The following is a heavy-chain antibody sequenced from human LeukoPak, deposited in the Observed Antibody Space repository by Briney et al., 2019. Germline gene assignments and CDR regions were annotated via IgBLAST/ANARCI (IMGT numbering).Heavy chain of an antibody. CDR1: GGTFSSYA. V-gene: IGHV1-69*05. D-gene: IGHD1/OR15-1a*01. CDR3: ARAGVLTGTPSAGY. Sequence: SVKVSCKASGGTFSSYAISLVRQARGLGLEWMGRIIPIFGTANYAQKFQGRVTITTDESTSTAYMELSSLRSEDTAVYYCARAGVLTGTPSAGYWGQGTLVTVSS. CDR2: IIPIFGTA. J-gene: IGHJ4*02.